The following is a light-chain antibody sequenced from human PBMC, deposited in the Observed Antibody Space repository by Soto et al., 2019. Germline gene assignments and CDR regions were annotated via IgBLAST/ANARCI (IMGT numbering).Light chain of an antibody. Sequence: EIVLTQSPVTLSLSPGERATLSCRASQTVSNSFIAWYQQKPGQAPRLLIYDTSSRATGVPDRYSASGSGTDFTLTISRLEPEDFAVFFCQQYGTSEIIFGQGTRLEI. J-gene: IGKJ5*01. CDR1: QTVSNSF. V-gene: IGKV3-20*01. CDR2: DTS. CDR3: QQYGTSEII.